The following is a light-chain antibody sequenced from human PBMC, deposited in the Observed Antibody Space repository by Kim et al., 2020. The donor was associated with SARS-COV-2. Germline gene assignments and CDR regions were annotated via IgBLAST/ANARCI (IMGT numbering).Light chain of an antibody. Sequence: SSELTQDPAVSVALGQTVRITCQGDSLRSYYATWYQQKPSQAPLLVIFGRNNRPSGIPDRFSGSTSGNTASLTISGAQAEDEADFYCQSRDGGGNVVFGGGTQLTVL. J-gene: IGLJ2*01. CDR2: GRN. CDR3: QSRDGGGNVV. V-gene: IGLV3-19*01. CDR1: SLRSYY.